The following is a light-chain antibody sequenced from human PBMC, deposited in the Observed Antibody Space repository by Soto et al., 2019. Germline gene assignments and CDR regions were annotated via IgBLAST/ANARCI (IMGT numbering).Light chain of an antibody. J-gene: IGKJ4*01. CDR1: QGISSW. CDR3: QQANSVPLT. Sequence: DIQMTQSPSSVSASVGDRVSITFRASQGISSWLAWYQQKPGKAPKLLIYTGSSLQSGVPSRFSGTESGTDFTLTISSLQPDDVATDYCQQANSVPLTFGGGTKVEI. V-gene: IGKV1-12*01. CDR2: TGS.